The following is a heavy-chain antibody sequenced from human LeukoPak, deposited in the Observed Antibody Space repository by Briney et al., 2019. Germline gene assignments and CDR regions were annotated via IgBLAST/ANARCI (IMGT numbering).Heavy chain of an antibody. V-gene: IGHV3-66*01. Sequence: GGSLRLSCAASGFTVSSNYMNWVRQAPGKGLEWVSLISSGGTTYYTDSVKGRFAISRDNSKSTLYLQMNSLRAEDTAVYYCARDPSPVYYASGSSKYYYYGMDVWGPGTTVTVSS. D-gene: IGHD3-10*01. CDR1: GFTVSSNY. J-gene: IGHJ6*02. CDR2: ISSGGTT. CDR3: ARDPSPVYYASGSSKYYYYGMDV.